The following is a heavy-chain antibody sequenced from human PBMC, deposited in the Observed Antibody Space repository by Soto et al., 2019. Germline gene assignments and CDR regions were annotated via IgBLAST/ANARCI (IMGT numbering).Heavy chain of an antibody. CDR3: XXXXXXFWSGYYAEYNYYYYYMDV. Sequence: GGSLRLSCAASGFTFSSYWMSWVRQAPGKGLEWVANIKQDGSEKYYADSVKGRFTISRDNAKNSLYLQMNSLRAEDTAVYYCXXXXXXFWSGYYAEYNYYYYYMDVWGKGTTVTVSS. D-gene: IGHD3-3*01. J-gene: IGHJ6*03. CDR2: IKQDGSEK. V-gene: IGHV3-7*01. CDR1: GFTFSSYW.